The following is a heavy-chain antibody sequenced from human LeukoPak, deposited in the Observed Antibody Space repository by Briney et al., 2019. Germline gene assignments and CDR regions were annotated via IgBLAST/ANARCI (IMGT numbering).Heavy chain of an antibody. Sequence: PGGSLRLSCAASGFTFSSYAMSWVRQAPGKGLEWVSVISGSGGSTYYADSMKGRFTISRDNSKNMLYLQMNNLRAEDTAVYYCAKVTSHGLEYYYYMDVWGKGTTVTISS. V-gene: IGHV3-23*01. J-gene: IGHJ6*03. CDR2: ISGSGGST. CDR1: GFTFSSYA. CDR3: AKVTSHGLEYYYYMDV.